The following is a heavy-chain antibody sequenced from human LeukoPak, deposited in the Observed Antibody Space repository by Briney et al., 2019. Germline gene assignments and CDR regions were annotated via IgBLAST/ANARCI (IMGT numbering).Heavy chain of an antibody. Sequence: GGSLRLSCAASGFTVSSNYMSWVRQAPGKGLECVSLISSGGSTYYADSVKGRFTISRDNSKNTLYLQMNSLRAEDTAVYYCARGAAFDYWGQGTLVTVSS. D-gene: IGHD3-16*01. CDR1: GFTVSSNY. V-gene: IGHV3-53*01. J-gene: IGHJ4*02. CDR2: ISSGGST. CDR3: ARGAAFDY.